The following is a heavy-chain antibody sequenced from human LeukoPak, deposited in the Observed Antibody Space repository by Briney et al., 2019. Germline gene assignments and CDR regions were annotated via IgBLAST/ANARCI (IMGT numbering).Heavy chain of an antibody. J-gene: IGHJ4*02. V-gene: IGHV1-18*04. CDR3: ARAYYDLWNGYYSAAFDY. CDR2: IRAYNDHT. CDR1: GYTLSNYG. D-gene: IGHD3-3*01. Sequence: GSVKVSCKASGYTLSNYGIIWVRQAPGQGLEWMGWIRAYNDHTTYAQKFQARVTMTTDTSTSTAYMELRSLRSDDTAVYYCARAYYDLWNGYYSAAFDYWGQGTLVTVSS.